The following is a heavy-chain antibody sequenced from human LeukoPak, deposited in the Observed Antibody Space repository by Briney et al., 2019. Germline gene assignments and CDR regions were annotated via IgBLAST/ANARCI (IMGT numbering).Heavy chain of an antibody. CDR3: ARVLRYCSGGNCYSGGLGYMDV. Sequence: GGSLRLSCAASGISVSSNYMSWVRQAPGKGLQWVSVIYVDGSTYYADSVKGRITISRDNSRNTLYLQMNSLRAEDTAVYYCARVLRYCSGGNCYSGGLGYMDVWGKGTTVTISS. D-gene: IGHD2-15*01. CDR2: IYVDGST. V-gene: IGHV3-66*01. J-gene: IGHJ6*03. CDR1: GISVSSNY.